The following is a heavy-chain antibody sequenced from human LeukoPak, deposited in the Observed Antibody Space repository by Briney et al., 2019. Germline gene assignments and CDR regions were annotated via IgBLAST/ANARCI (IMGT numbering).Heavy chain of an antibody. D-gene: IGHD4-17*01. CDR3: AGGDSVGGDYGDYNLLSFDP. Sequence: SETLSLTCTVSGGSISSGGYYWSWIRQHPGKGLEWIGYIYYSGSTYYNPSLKSRVTISVDTSKNQFSLKLSSVTAADTAVYYCAGGDSVGGDYGDYNLLSFDPWGQGTLVTVSS. CDR2: IYYSGST. CDR1: GGSISSGGYY. J-gene: IGHJ5*02. V-gene: IGHV4-31*03.